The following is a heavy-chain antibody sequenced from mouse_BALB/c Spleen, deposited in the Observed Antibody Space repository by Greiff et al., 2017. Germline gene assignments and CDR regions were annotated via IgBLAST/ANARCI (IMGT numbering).Heavy chain of an antibody. CDR3: ARSPYYYGSRDFDY. CDR1: GDSITSGY. D-gene: IGHD1-1*01. J-gene: IGHJ2*01. V-gene: IGHV3-8*02. Sequence: EVKVVESGPSLVKPSQTLSLTCSVTGDSITSGYWNWIRKFPGNKLEYMGYISYSGSTYYNPSLKSRISITRDTSKNQYYLQLNSVTTEDTATYYCARSPYYYGSRDFDYWGQGTTLTVSS. CDR2: ISYSGST.